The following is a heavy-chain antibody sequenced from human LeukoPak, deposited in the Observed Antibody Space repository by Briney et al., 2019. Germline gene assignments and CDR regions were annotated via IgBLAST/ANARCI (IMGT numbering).Heavy chain of an antibody. V-gene: IGHV1-69*13. J-gene: IGHJ6*02. Sequence: SVKVSCKASGGTFSSYAISWVRQAPGQGPEWMGGIIPIFGTANYAQKFQGRVTITADESTSTAYMELSSLRSEDTAVYYCARGYRYSSGWDPFSDYYYGMDVWGQGTTVTVSS. CDR3: ARGYRYSSGWDPFSDYYYGMDV. CDR2: IIPIFGTA. CDR1: GGTFSSYA. D-gene: IGHD6-19*01.